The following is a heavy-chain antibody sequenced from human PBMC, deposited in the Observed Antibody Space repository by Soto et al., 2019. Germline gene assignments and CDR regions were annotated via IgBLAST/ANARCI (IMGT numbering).Heavy chain of an antibody. CDR1: GDTFSTYS. J-gene: IGHJ5*01. CDR2: IIPILGTP. V-gene: IGHV1-69*08. CDR3: ARARGVDS. Sequence: SVKVSCKVSGDTFSTYSISWVRQAPGQGLEWLGGIIPILGTPSYAQRFQDRVTITADKSTSTAYMELNSLRAEDTAVYYCARARGVDSWGQGTLVTVSS. D-gene: IGHD3-16*01.